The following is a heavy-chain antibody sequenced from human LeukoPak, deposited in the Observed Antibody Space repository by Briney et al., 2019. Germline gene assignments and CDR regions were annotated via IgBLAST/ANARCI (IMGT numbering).Heavy chain of an antibody. D-gene: IGHD2-15*01. V-gene: IGHV4-39*01. J-gene: IGHJ4*02. Sequence: SETLSLTCTVSGGSIRSSNYCWGWIRQPPGKGLEWIGSIDYNGNTNYNPSLKSRVTISVDMSKNQFSLKLRSVTAADTAVYYCARRYCSGGSCYSGDYFDYWGQGTLVTVSS. CDR1: GGSIRSSNYC. CDR3: ARRYCSGGSCYSGDYFDY. CDR2: IDYNGNT.